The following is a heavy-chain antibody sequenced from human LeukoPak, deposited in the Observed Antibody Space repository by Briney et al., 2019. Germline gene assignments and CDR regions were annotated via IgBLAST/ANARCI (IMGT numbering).Heavy chain of an antibody. CDR2: IWYGGSNK. D-gene: IGHD6-13*01. CDR3: AKDNGSSWYEEDLDGGWFDP. CDR1: GFTFSSYG. V-gene: IGHV3-30*02. Sequence: PGGSLRLSCAASGFTFSSYGMHWVRQAPGKGLEWVAVIWYGGSNKYYADSVKGRFTISRDNSKNTLYLQMNSLRAEDTAVYYCAKDNGSSWYEEDLDGGWFDPWGQGTLVTVSS. J-gene: IGHJ5*02.